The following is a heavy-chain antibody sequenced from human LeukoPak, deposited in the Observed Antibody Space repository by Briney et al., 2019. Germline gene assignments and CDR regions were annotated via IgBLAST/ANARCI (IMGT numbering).Heavy chain of an antibody. J-gene: IGHJ6*02. CDR3: ARDQLGYCSSTSCYGVYYYYYGMDV. Sequence: GGSLRLSCAASAFTFSSYWMSWVRQAPGKGLEGVANIKQDGSEKYNVDSVKGRFTISRDNAKNSLYLQMNSLRAEDTAVYYCARDQLGYCSSTSCYGVYYYYYGMDVWGQGTTVTVSS. CDR2: IKQDGSEK. D-gene: IGHD2-2*01. CDR1: AFTFSSYW. V-gene: IGHV3-7*01.